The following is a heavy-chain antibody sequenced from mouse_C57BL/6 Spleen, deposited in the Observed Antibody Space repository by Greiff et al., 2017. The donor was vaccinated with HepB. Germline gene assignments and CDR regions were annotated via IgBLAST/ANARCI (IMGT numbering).Heavy chain of an antibody. J-gene: IGHJ3*01. D-gene: IGHD1-1*01. CDR3: APPYYGSSSFAY. Sequence: QVQLQQSGAELARPGASVKLSCKASGYTFTSYGISWVKQRTGQGLEWIGEIYPRSGNTYYNEKFKGKATLPADKSASTAYMELRSLTSGDSAVYFWAPPYYGSSSFAYWGQGTLVTVSA. CDR1: GYTFTSYG. CDR2: IYPRSGNT. V-gene: IGHV1-81*01.